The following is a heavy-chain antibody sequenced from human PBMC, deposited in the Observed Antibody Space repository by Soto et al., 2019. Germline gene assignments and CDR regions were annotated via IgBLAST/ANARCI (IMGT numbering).Heavy chain of an antibody. J-gene: IGHJ4*02. V-gene: IGHV1-18*01. Sequence: ASVKVSCKDSGGTFSSYAISWVRQAPGQGLEWMGWSSAYNGNTNYAQKLQGRVTMTTDTSTSTAYMELRGLRSDDTAVYYCARESLDSIAVAGIGTSFDYWGQGTLVTV. CDR3: ARESLDSIAVAGIGTSFDY. CDR2: SSAYNGNT. CDR1: GGTFSSYA. D-gene: IGHD6-19*01.